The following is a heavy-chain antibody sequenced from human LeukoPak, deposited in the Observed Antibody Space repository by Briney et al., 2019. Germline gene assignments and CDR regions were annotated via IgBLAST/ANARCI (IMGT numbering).Heavy chain of an antibody. CDR3: ARDLWSPVDF. D-gene: IGHD2-21*01. J-gene: IGHJ4*02. V-gene: IGHV3-21*01. CDR1: GFTFSSYN. Sequence: GGSLRLSCAASGFTFSSYNMNWVRRAPGKRLEWVSCISSSSIYIYYADSVKGRFTISRDNAKNSLYLQMNSLRAEDTAVYYCARDLWSPVDFWGQGTLVTVSS. CDR2: ISSSSIYI.